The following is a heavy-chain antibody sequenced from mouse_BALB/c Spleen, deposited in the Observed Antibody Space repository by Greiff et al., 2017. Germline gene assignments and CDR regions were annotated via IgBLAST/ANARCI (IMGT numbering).Heavy chain of an antibody. D-gene: IGHD2-1*01. CDR3: ARHYYGNYEDY. CDR1: GFAFSSYD. CDR2: ISSGGGST. V-gene: IGHV5-12-1*01. Sequence: EVKLVESGGGLVKPGGSLKLSCAASGFAFSSYDMSWVRQTPEKRLEWVAYISSGGGSTYYPDTVKGRFTISRDNAKNTLYLQMSSLKSEDTAMYYCARHYYGNYEDYWGQGTTLTVSS. J-gene: IGHJ2*01.